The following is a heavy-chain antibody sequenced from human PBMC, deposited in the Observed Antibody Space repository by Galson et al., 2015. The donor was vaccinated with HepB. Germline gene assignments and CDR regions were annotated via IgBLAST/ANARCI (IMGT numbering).Heavy chain of an antibody. CDR2: IRSKAYGGTT. D-gene: IGHD1-26*01. V-gene: IGHV3-49*04. J-gene: IGHJ4*02. CDR3: TRVGVVGAILDY. CDR1: GFTFGDYS. Sequence: SLRLSCAASGFTFGDYSMTWVRQAPGKGLEWVGFIRSKAYGGTTEYAASVKGRFTISTDDSKSIAYLQMNSLKTEDSAVYYCTRVGVVGAILDYWGQGILVTVSS.